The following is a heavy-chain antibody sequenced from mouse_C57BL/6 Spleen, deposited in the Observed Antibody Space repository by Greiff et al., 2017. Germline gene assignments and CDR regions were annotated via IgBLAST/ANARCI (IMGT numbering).Heavy chain of an antibody. V-gene: IGHV5-17*01. CDR2: ISSGSSTI. J-gene: IGHJ4*01. Sequence: EVKLVESGGGLVKPGGSLKLSCAASGFTFSDYGMHWVRQAPEKGLEWVAYISSGSSTIYYADTVTGRFTISREHAKNTLFLQMTSLRYEDTAMYYCASKPPYYSAMYYWGQGTSVTVSS. CDR1: GFTFSDYG. CDR3: ASKPPYYSAMYY.